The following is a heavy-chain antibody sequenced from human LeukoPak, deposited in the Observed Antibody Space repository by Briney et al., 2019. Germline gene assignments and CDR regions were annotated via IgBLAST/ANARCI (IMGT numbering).Heavy chain of an antibody. V-gene: IGHV4-34*01. Sequence: SETLSLTCAVYGGSFNTYYWSWIRQPPGKGLEWIGEINHSGSANYNPSLKSRFTISVDTSKNQFSLKLSSVTAADTAVYYCARHVDSSGWYRSYFDYWGQGTLVTVSS. J-gene: IGHJ4*02. CDR2: INHSGSA. CDR1: GGSFNTYY. CDR3: ARHVDSSGWYRSYFDY. D-gene: IGHD6-19*01.